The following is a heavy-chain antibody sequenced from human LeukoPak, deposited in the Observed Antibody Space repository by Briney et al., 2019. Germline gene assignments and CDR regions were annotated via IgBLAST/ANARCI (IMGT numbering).Heavy chain of an antibody. CDR1: GFTFYSYA. V-gene: IGHV3-23*01. Sequence: GGSLRLSCAASGFTFYSYAMSWVRQAPGKGLEWVSGVSGNGDYTYYADSVKGRFTISRDNSKNTLYLQMNNLRAEDTAVYYCARVLREFFGSGTYVKSLDYWGQGTLVTVSS. D-gene: IGHD3-10*01. CDR2: VSGNGDYT. J-gene: IGHJ4*02. CDR3: ARVLREFFGSGTYVKSLDY.